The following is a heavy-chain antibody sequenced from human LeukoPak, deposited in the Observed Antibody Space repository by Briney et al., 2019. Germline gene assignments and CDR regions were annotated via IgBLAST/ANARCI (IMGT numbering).Heavy chain of an antibody. J-gene: IGHJ4*02. CDR1: GYSFTSYW. CDR2: IYPGDSDT. V-gene: IGHV5-51*01. Sequence: GESLKISCKGSGYSFTSYWIGWVRQMPGKGLEWMGIIYPGDSDTRYSPSFQGQVTISADKSISTAYLQWNSMAASDTAMYHCARQGTAMVDYWGQGTLVTVSS. D-gene: IGHD5-18*01. CDR3: ARQGTAMVDY.